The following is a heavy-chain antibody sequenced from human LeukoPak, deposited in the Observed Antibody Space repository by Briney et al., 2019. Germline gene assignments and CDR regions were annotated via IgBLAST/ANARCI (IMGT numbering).Heavy chain of an antibody. J-gene: IGHJ4*02. CDR3: ARAAHYDSSAFDY. CDR1: GGSISSYY. V-gene: IGHV4-59*01. Sequence: SETLSLTCTVSGGSISSYYWSWIRQPPGKGLEWIGYIYYSGSTNYNPSLKSRVTISVDTSKNQFSLKLSSVTAADTAVYYCARAAHYDSSAFDYWGQGTLVTVSS. D-gene: IGHD3-22*01. CDR2: IYYSGST.